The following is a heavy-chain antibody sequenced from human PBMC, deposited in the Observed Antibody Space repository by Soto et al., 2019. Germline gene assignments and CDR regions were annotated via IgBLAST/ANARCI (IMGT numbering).Heavy chain of an antibody. D-gene: IGHD2-21*02. CDR3: ARGSNTAFDP. V-gene: IGHV3-74*01. CDR2: INAEGNT. J-gene: IGHJ5*02. CDR1: GFNFSPYW. Sequence: PGGSLRLSCAASGFNFSPYWMHWVRQTPGKGLVWVSRINAEGNTIYADSVKGRFTISRDNAKNILYLQMTSLRAEDTAVYFCARGSNTAFDPWGQGTLVTVSS.